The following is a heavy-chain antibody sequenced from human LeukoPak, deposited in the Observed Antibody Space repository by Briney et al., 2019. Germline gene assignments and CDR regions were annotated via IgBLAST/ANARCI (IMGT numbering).Heavy chain of an antibody. CDR3: ARPSPHYYYGMDV. Sequence: PGGSLRLSCAASGFTFSTYSMNWVRQAPGKGLEWVSSISSNNRYIYYADSVKGRFTISRDNSKNTLYLQMNSLRAEDTAVYYCARPSPHYYYGMDVWGQGTTVTVSS. CDR1: GFTFSTYS. J-gene: IGHJ6*02. V-gene: IGHV3-21*04. CDR2: ISSNNRYI.